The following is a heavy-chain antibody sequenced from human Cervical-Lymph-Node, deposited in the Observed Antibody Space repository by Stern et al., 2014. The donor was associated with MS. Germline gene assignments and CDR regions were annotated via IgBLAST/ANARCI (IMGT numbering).Heavy chain of an antibody. CDR1: GFTFAYYA. Sequence: QLVESGGGLVQPGRSLRLSCAASGFTFAYYAMHWVRQAPGKGLEWVSGITWNSVSVGYADSVKGRITISRDNAKNSLYLQMNSLRGDDTALYYCAKGSGGSGYYPVALDYWGQGTLVTVSS. V-gene: IGHV3-9*01. CDR2: ITWNSVSV. CDR3: AKGSGGSGYYPVALDY. J-gene: IGHJ4*02. D-gene: IGHD3-3*01.